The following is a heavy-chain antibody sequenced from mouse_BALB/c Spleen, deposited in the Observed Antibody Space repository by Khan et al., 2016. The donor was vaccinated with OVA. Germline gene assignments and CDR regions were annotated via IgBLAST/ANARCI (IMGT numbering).Heavy chain of an antibody. D-gene: IGHD1-1*01. J-gene: IGHJ1*01. CDR1: GISITSGNYR. Sequence: EVQLVESGPGLVKPSQTVSLTCTVTGISITSGNYRWSWIRQFPGNKLEWIGNIYYSGTVTYNPFLTSRTTITRDTSKNQFFPEMNSLTADDAATYSCARNYGSLYWYFDVWGAGTTVTVSS. CDR2: IYYSGTV. CDR3: ARNYGSLYWYFDV. V-gene: IGHV3-5*02.